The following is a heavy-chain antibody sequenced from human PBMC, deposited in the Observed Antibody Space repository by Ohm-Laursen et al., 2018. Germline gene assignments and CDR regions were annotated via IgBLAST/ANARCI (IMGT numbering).Heavy chain of an antibody. CDR3: AGWDYYDTGGYYYFEY. J-gene: IGHJ4*02. CDR1: GGTFSSYG. D-gene: IGHD3-22*01. CDR2: ITPMFGTS. V-gene: IGHV1-69*01. Sequence: SSVKVSCKASGGTFSSYGISWVRQAPAQGLEWMGGITPMFGTSKSAQKFQGRVTITADESTSIAYMELSSLRSEDTAVYYCAGWDYYDTGGYYYFEYWGRGTLVTVSS.